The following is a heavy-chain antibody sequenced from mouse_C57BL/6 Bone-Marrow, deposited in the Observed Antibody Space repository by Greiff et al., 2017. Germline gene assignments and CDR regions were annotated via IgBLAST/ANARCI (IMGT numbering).Heavy chain of an antibody. V-gene: IGHV1-5*01. CDR1: GYTFTSYW. CDR2: IYPGNSDT. D-gene: IGHD2-3*01. J-gene: IGHJ2*01. Sequence: VQLQQSGTVLARPGASVKMSCKTSGYTFTSYWMHWVKQRPGQGLEWIGAIYPGNSDTSYNQKFKGKAKLTAVTSASTAYMELSGLTNEDSAVDNYFGYYAYYIYYWGQGTTLTGSS. CDR3: FGYYAYYIYY.